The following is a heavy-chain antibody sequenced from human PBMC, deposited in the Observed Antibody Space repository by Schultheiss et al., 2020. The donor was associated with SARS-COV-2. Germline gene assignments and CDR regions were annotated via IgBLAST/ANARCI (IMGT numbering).Heavy chain of an antibody. Sequence: GGSLRLSCAASGFTFSSYAMSWVRQAPGKGLEWVSAISGSGGSTYYADSVKGRFTISRDNSKNTMYLQMNSLRVEDTAVYYCAKGGGVAYWFYLDYWGQGTLVTVS. V-gene: IGHV3-23*01. D-gene: IGHD3-3*01. CDR2: ISGSGGST. CDR3: AKGGGVAYWFYLDY. CDR1: GFTFSSYA. J-gene: IGHJ4*02.